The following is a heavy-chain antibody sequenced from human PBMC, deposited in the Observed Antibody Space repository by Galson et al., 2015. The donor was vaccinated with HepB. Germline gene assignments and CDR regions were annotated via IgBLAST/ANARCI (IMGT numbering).Heavy chain of an antibody. CDR3: AKSLRHYPYDMDV. Sequence: SLRLSCAASGFIFNNYAMTWVRQPPGKGLEWVSSISGGGGNTFYSESVKGRFTISRDNSKNTLFLQINSLRADDTAVYSCAKSLRHYPYDMDVWGPGTTVSVSS. CDR2: ISGGGGNT. V-gene: IGHV3-23*01. J-gene: IGHJ6*02. D-gene: IGHD1-26*01. CDR1: GFIFNNYA.